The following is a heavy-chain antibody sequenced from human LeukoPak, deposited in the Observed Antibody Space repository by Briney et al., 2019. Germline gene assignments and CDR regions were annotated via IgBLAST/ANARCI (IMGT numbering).Heavy chain of an antibody. Sequence: ASVKVSCKASGYTFTAYNMDWVRQAPGQGPEWMGWINPNSGGTDYAQKFQGRVTMTRDTSISTAYMELSSLTSDDTAVYYCARDGIYSRNFDAFDIWGQGTMVTVSS. CDR2: INPNSGGT. CDR1: GYTFTAYN. CDR3: ARDGIYSRNFDAFDI. V-gene: IGHV1-2*02. D-gene: IGHD6-13*01. J-gene: IGHJ3*02.